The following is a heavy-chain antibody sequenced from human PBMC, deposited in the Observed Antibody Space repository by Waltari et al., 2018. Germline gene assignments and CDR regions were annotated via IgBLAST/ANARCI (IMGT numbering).Heavy chain of an antibody. CDR2: IIPIFGTA. CDR1: GGTFSSYA. CDR3: ARDAEARAGKNAFDI. V-gene: IGHV1-69*14. D-gene: IGHD3-10*01. Sequence: QVQLVQSGAAVKKPGSSVQVSCKASGGTFSSYAISWVRQAPGQGLEWMGGIIPIFGTANYAQKFQGRVTITADKSTSTAYMELSSLRSEDTAVYYCARDAEARAGKNAFDIWGQGTMVTVSS. J-gene: IGHJ3*02.